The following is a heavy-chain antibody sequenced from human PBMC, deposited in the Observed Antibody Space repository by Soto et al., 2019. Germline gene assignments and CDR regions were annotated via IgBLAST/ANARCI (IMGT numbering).Heavy chain of an antibody. CDR1: GFTFSSYG. CDR3: AKDHAAAGPTQFDY. Sequence: PGGSLRLSXAASGFTFSSYGMHWVRQAPGKGLEWVAVISYDGSNKYYADSVKGRFTISRDNSKNTLYLQMNSLRAEDTAVYYCAKDHAAAGPTQFDYWGQGTLVTVSS. J-gene: IGHJ4*02. CDR2: ISYDGSNK. D-gene: IGHD6-13*01. V-gene: IGHV3-30*18.